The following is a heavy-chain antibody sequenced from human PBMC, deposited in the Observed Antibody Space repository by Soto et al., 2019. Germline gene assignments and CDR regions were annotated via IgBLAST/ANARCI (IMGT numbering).Heavy chain of an antibody. CDR2: IIPIFGTA. CDR3: ARDCSGGSCSLYYYYGMDV. D-gene: IGHD2-15*01. Sequence: QVQLVQSGAEVKKPGSSVKVSCKASGGTFSSYAISWVRQAPGQGLEWMGGIIPIFGTANYAQKFQGRVTITADESTSPAYMELSSLRSEDTAVYYCARDCSGGSCSLYYYYGMDVWGQGTTVTVSS. V-gene: IGHV1-69*01. CDR1: GGTFSSYA. J-gene: IGHJ6*02.